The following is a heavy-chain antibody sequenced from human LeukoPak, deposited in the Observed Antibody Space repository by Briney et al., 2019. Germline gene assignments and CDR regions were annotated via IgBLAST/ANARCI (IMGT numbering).Heavy chain of an antibody. J-gene: IGHJ4*02. CDR2: IYSGGST. CDR1: GFTFSSYW. D-gene: IGHD2-21*02. CDR3: ARISDSRPDY. Sequence: PGGSLRLSCAASGFTFSSYWMSWVRQAPGKGLEWVSVIYSGGSTYYADSVKGRFTISRDNSKNTLYLQMNSLRAEDTAVYYCARISDSRPDYWGQGTLVTVSS. V-gene: IGHV3-53*01.